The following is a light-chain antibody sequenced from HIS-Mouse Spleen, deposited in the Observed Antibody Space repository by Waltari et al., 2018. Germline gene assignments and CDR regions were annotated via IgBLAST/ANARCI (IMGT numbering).Light chain of an antibody. Sequence: QSALTQPASVSGSPGQSITISCTGTSSDVGSYNLVSWYQQHPGKAPKLLIYEGSKRPSRVSNRLSGSKYGNTASLTISELQAEDESDYCCCSYAGSSTVVVFGGGTQLTVL. CDR3: CSYAGSSTVVV. CDR1: SSDVGSYNL. CDR2: EGS. J-gene: IGLJ2*01. V-gene: IGLV2-23*03.